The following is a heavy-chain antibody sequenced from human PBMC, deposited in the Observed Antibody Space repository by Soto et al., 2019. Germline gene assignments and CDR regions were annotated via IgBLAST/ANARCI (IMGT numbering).Heavy chain of an antibody. D-gene: IGHD6-13*01. J-gene: IGHJ4*02. CDR2: IYYSGST. CDR3: ARVTAAAGTRAFDY. V-gene: IGHV4-31*03. Sequence: QVQLQESGPGLVKPSQTLSLTCTVSGGSISSGGYYWSWIRQHPGKGLEWIGYIYYSGSTYYNPSLKSRVTISVDTSKNQFSMKLSSVTAADTAVYYGARVTAAAGTRAFDYWGQGTLVTVSS. CDR1: GGSISSGGYY.